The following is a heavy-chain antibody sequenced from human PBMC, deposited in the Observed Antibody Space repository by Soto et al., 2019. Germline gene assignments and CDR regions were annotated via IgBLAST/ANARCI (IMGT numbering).Heavy chain of an antibody. CDR3: ASQARDQLLYRDYYYYYMDV. Sequence: GGSLRLSCAASGFTVSSNYMSWVRQAPGKGLEWVSAIYSGGSTYYADSVKGRFTISRHNSKNTLYLQMNSLRAEDTAVYYGASQARDQLLYRDYYYYYMDVWGKGTTVTVSS. V-gene: IGHV3-53*04. J-gene: IGHJ6*03. CDR1: GFTVSSNY. CDR2: IYSGGST. D-gene: IGHD2-2*02.